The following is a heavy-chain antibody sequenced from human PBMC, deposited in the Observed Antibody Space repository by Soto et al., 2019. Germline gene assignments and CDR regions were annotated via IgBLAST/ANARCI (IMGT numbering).Heavy chain of an antibody. J-gene: IGHJ4*02. V-gene: IGHV1-2*04. CDR2: INPNSGGT. D-gene: IGHD6-13*01. CDR1: GYTLSDYQ. Sequence: QVHLVQSGAEVKKPGASVKVSCKASGYTLSDYQMHWVRQAPGQGLEWMGWINPNSGGTNYAQKFEGWVTMTRDPSISTVYMDLRRLKFDDTAVYYCARGGGRQQLVFDYWGQGTLVTVSS. CDR3: ARGGGRQQLVFDY.